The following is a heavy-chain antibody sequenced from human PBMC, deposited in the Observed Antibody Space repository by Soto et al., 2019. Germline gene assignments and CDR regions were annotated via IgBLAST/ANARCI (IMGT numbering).Heavy chain of an antibody. Sequence: PGESLKISCKGSGYSFTSYWIGWVRQMPGKGLEWMGIIYPGDSDTRYSPSFQSQVTISADKSISTAYLQWSSLKASDTAMYYCARLTVHPRYYYGMDVWGQGTTVTVSS. D-gene: IGHD4-4*01. V-gene: IGHV5-51*01. CDR1: GYSFTSYW. J-gene: IGHJ6*02. CDR2: IYPGDSDT. CDR3: ARLTVHPRYYYGMDV.